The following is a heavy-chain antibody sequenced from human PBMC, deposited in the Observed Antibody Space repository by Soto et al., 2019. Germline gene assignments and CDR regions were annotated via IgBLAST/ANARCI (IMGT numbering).Heavy chain of an antibody. Sequence: ASVKVSCKASGYTFSDYYIHWVRQAPGQGLQWVGCINPKSGDRRYAQMFRGWVFMTRDTSISTAYMEVSGLKSDDTAVYFCARGAEVGIELAAFDQWGQGTLVTVSS. V-gene: IGHV1-2*04. J-gene: IGHJ4*02. D-gene: IGHD2-8*02. CDR2: INPKSGDR. CDR1: GYTFSDYY. CDR3: ARGAEVGIELAAFDQ.